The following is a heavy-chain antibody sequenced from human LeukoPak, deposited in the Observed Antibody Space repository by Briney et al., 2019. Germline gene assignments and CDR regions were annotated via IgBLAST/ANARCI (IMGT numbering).Heavy chain of an antibody. CDR3: AKDRVVVITTGAFDI. CDR2: ISWNSGSI. J-gene: IGHJ3*02. CDR1: GFTFDDYA. D-gene: IGHD3-22*01. Sequence: PGGSLRLSCAASGFTFDDYAMHWVRQAPGKGLEWVSGISWNSGSIGYADSVKGRVTISRDNAKNSLYLQMNSLRAEDTALYYCAKDRVVVITTGAFDIWGQGTMVTVSS. V-gene: IGHV3-9*01.